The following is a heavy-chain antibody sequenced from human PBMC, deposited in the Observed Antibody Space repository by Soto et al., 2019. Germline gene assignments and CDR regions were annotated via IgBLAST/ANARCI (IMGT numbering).Heavy chain of an antibody. CDR2: LSYTNTNT. V-gene: IGHV3-23*01. D-gene: IGHD6-19*01. J-gene: IGHJ5*02. CDR3: AKNLAGPADWFDH. CDR1: GFTFSDFA. Sequence: PGGSLRLSCAASGFTFSDFAMSWVRQPPGKGLEWVSTLSYTNTNTYYADSVRGRFSISRDNSKKMLYLQMKTLRAEDTAIYYCAKNLAGPADWFDHWGQGTLVTVSS.